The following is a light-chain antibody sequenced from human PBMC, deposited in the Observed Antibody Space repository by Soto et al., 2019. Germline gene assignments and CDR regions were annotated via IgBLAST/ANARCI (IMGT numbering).Light chain of an antibody. CDR3: QQYKNGPFS. CDR2: DIS. V-gene: IGKV3-15*01. J-gene: IGKJ5*01. Sequence: EIRMTQFPATLSASRGGGATLXXRAAQDVTTNFAWYQLKRGKPPRXLIYDISTRATCGPARFSGSGSGTEFTLTSSGLQSEDFALYLCQQYKNGPFSFGQGTRLEIK. CDR1: QDVTTN.